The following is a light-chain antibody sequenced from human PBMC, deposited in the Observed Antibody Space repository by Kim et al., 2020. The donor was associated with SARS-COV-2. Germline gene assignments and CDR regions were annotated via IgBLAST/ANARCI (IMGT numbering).Light chain of an antibody. J-gene: IGLJ1*01. Sequence: GQRLTTSGSETKSNIGDNPVNWYQQPPGTAPKLLLYSQNQRPSGVPDRFAGCKSGTSDALAIGGLQSEDEAEYYCAAWDHSLNVFVFGTGTKVTVL. V-gene: IGLV1-44*01. CDR1: KSNIGDNP. CDR2: SQN. CDR3: AAWDHSLNVFV.